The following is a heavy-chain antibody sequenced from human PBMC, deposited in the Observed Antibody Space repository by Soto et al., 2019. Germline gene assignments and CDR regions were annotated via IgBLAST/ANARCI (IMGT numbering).Heavy chain of an antibody. V-gene: IGHV3-7*01. CDR2: IKQDGSNK. J-gene: IGHJ6*02. Sequence: GGSLRLSCAASGFTFSSYWMSWVRQAPGKGLEWVANIKQDGSNKYYADSVKGRFTISRDNSKNTLYLQMNSLRAEDTAVYYCAKEKTTPLFHYYYGMDVWGQGTTVTVSS. CDR1: GFTFSSYW. D-gene: IGHD4-17*01. CDR3: AKEKTTPLFHYYYGMDV.